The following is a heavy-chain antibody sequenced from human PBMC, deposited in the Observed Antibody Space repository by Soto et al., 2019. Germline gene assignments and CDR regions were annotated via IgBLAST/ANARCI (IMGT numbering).Heavy chain of an antibody. CDR1: GFTFSSYG. CDR2: ISYDGSNK. J-gene: IGHJ4*02. CDR3: AKGYSSSWYDILTGYGCPDY. Sequence: GGSLRLSCAASGFTFSSYGMHWVRQAPGKGLEWVAVISYDGSNKYYADSVKGRFTISRDNSKNTLYLQMNSLRAEDTAVYYCAKGYSSSWYDILTGYGCPDYWGQGTLVTVSS. V-gene: IGHV3-30*18. D-gene: IGHD6-13*01.